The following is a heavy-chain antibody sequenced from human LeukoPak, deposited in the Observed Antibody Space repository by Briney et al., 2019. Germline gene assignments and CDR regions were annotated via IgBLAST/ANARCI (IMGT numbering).Heavy chain of an antibody. V-gene: IGHV3-30-3*01. CDR3: ARVWAMSSSRRPNDAFDI. CDR1: GFTFSIDA. D-gene: IGHD2-2*01. Sequence: GRFLRLACAAAGFTFSIDAMRWVRQAPGKGLGRVAVVSYDGSNKYYAGSVKGRFTISRDNSKNTLYRHMNSRRAEDTAVYSCARVWAMSSSRRPNDAFDIWGKGTMVTVSS. CDR2: VSYDGSNK. J-gene: IGHJ3*02.